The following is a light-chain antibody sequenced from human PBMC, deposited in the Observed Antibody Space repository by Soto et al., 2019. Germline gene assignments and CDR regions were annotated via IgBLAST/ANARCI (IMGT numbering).Light chain of an antibody. Sequence: EIVLTQSPATLSSSPGETATLSCRASQYVGTRLAWYQHKPGQAPRLLIYYTSNRATGIPARFSGSGSGTDFTLTIKSLAPEDFALYYCHQRQSWPRTFGQGTKVDIK. V-gene: IGKV3-11*01. CDR2: YTS. CDR3: HQRQSWPRT. CDR1: QYVGTR. J-gene: IGKJ1*01.